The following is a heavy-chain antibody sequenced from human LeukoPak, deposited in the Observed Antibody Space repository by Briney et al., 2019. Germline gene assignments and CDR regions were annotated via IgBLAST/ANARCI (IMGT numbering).Heavy chain of an antibody. V-gene: IGHV6-1*01. Sequence: SQTLSLTCAISGDSVSSDSAAWNWIRQSPSRGLEWLGRTYYRSKWYNDYAVSVQSRISINPDTTKNYFSLHLKSVTPEDTAVYYCARDGRSFSGCFDPWGQGTLVIVSS. CDR1: GDSVSSDSAA. D-gene: IGHD1-26*01. CDR2: TYYRSKWYN. J-gene: IGHJ5*02. CDR3: ARDGRSFSGCFDP.